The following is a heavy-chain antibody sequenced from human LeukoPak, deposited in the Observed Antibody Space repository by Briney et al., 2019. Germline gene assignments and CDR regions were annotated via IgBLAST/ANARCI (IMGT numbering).Heavy chain of an antibody. CDR2: IYYSGST. V-gene: IGHV4-39*01. D-gene: IGHD6-25*01. Sequence: PSETLSLTCTVSGGSISSSSYYWGWIRQPPGKGLEWIGSIYYSGSTYYNPSLKSRVTISVDTSKNQFSLKLSSVTAADTAVYYCATPFIAAAALDYWGQGTLVTVSP. CDR3: ATPFIAAAALDY. CDR1: GGSISSSSYY. J-gene: IGHJ4*02.